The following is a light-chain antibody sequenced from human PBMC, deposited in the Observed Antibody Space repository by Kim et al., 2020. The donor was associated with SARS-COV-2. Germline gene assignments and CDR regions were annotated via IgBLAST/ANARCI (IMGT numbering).Light chain of an antibody. CDR1: SSDVGGYNY. J-gene: IGLJ3*02. CDR2: DVS. Sequence: QSALTQPRSVSGSPRQSVTISCTGTSSDVGGYNYVSWYQQHPGKAPKLMIYDVSERPSGVPDRFSGSKSGDTASLTISGLQAEDEADYYCSSYAGSSTWVFGGGTQLTVL. CDR3: SSYAGSSTWV. V-gene: IGLV2-11*01.